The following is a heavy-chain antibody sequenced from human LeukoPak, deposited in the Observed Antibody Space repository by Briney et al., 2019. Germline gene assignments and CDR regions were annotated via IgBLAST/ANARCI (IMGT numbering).Heavy chain of an antibody. J-gene: IGHJ4*02. Sequence: GSSLRLPCAASGFSFSTFVMHWVRQAPGKGLEWVAVIRPDGSHISYVDPVKGRFTISRDNSSNMLYLQMSSLRAEDTALYYCLREVDWKYAFDYWGRGTLVTVSS. D-gene: IGHD1-7*01. CDR1: GFSFSTFV. CDR3: LREVDWKYAFDY. V-gene: IGHV3-33*01. CDR2: IRPDGSHI.